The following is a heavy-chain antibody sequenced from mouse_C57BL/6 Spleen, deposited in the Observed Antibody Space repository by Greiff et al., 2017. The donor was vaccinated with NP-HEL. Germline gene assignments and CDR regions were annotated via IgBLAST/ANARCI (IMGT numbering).Heavy chain of an antibody. CDR2: ISDGGSYT. CDR1: GFTFSSYA. CDR3: ARDYYGSSRYYAMDY. J-gene: IGHJ4*01. V-gene: IGHV5-4*01. Sequence: DVKLVESGGGLVKPGGSLKLSCAASGFTFSSYAMSWVRQTPEKRLEWVATISDGGSYTYYPDNVKGRFTISRDNAKNNLYLQMSHLKSEDTAMYYCARDYYGSSRYYAMDYWGQGTSVTVSS. D-gene: IGHD1-1*01.